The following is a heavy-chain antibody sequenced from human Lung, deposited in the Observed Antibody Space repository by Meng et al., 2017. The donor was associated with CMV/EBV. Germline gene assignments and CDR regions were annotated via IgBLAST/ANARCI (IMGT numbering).Heavy chain of an antibody. CDR1: GLTVSSNY. J-gene: IGHJ3*02. CDR2: IYSGGST. D-gene: IGHD2-2*02. Sequence: GESLKISCAASGLTVSSNYMSWVRQAPGKGLEWVSVIYSGGSTYYADSVKGRFTISRDNSKNTLYLQMNSLRAEDTAVYYCARADCSSTSCYKSAFDIWGQGTMVTGSS. CDR3: ARADCSSTSCYKSAFDI. V-gene: IGHV3-53*01.